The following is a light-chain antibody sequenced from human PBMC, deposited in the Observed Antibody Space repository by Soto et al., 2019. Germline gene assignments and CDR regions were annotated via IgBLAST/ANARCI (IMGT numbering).Light chain of an antibody. J-gene: IGKJ4*01. CDR1: QGISNS. V-gene: IGKV1-27*01. CDR3: QKYNSPPLT. CDR2: AAS. Sequence: DIQMTQSPSSLSASVGDRVTITCRASQGISNSLAWYQQRPGKVPKLLIYAASTLQSGVPSRFSGSGSGTDFTVTISCLQPEDVATYYCQKYNSPPLTFGGGTKVDIK.